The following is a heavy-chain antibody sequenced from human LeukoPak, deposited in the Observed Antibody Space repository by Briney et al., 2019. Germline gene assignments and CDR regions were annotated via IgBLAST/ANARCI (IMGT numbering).Heavy chain of an antibody. CDR3: ARVSGITMIVVVNSDAFDI. J-gene: IGHJ3*02. CDR1: GGSISSSSYY. D-gene: IGHD3-22*01. CDR2: IYYSGST. V-gene: IGHV4-39*07. Sequence: SETLSLTCTVSGGSISSSSYYWGWIRQPPGKGLEWIGSIYYSGSTYYNPSLKSRVTISVDTSKNQFSLKLSSVTAADTAVYYCARVSGITMIVVVNSDAFDIWGQGTMVTVSS.